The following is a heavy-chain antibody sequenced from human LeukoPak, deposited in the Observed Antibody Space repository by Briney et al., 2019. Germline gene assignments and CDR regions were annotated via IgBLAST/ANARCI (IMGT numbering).Heavy chain of an antibody. V-gene: IGHV4-39*07. Sequence: SETLSLTCTVSGGSISSSSYYWGWIRQPPGKGLEWIGSIYYSGSTYYNPSLKSRVTISVDTSKNQFSLKLSSVTAADTAVYYCARGKTGYCSGGSCYHYYYMDVWGKGTTVTVSS. CDR3: ARGKTGYCSGGSCYHYYYMDV. CDR2: IYYSGST. CDR1: GGSISSSSYY. D-gene: IGHD2-15*01. J-gene: IGHJ6*03.